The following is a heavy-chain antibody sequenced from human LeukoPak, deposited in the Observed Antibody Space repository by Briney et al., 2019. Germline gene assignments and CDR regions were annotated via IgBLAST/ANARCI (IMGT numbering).Heavy chain of an antibody. CDR2: ISYDGSNK. CDR1: GFTFSSYG. J-gene: IGHJ6*02. D-gene: IGHD6-19*01. V-gene: IGHV3-30*18. CDR3: AKGIVASSGWYYYGMDV. Sequence: SGGSLRLSCAASGFTFSSYGMHWVRQAPGKGLEWVAVISYDGSNKYYADSVKGRFTISRDNSKNTLYLQMNSLRAEDTAVYYCAKGIVASSGWYYYGMDVWGQGTTVTVSS.